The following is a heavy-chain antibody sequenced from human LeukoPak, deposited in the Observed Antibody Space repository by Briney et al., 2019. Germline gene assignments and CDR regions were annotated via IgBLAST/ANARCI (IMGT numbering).Heavy chain of an antibody. V-gene: IGHV1-18*01. Sequence: ASVKVSCKASGYTFTSYGISWVRQAPGQGLERMGWISAYNGNTNYAQKLQGRVTMTTDTSTSTAYMELRSLRSDDTAVYYCARLSTVGATLYWYFDLWGRGTLVTVSS. CDR1: GYTFTSYG. CDR3: ARLSTVGATLYWYFDL. J-gene: IGHJ2*01. CDR2: ISAYNGNT. D-gene: IGHD1-26*01.